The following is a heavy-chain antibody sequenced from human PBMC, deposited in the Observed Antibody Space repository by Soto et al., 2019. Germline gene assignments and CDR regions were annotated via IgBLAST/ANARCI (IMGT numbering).Heavy chain of an antibody. J-gene: IGHJ6*02. Sequence: PGGSLRLSCAASGFTFSSYSMNWVRQAPGKGLEWVSYISSSSSTIYYADSVKGRFTISRDNAKNSLYLQMNSLRDEDTAVYYCARDMEYCSGGSCLIVGMDVWRQGTTVTVSS. CDR2: ISSSSSTI. D-gene: IGHD2-15*01. V-gene: IGHV3-48*02. CDR3: ARDMEYCSGGSCLIVGMDV. CDR1: GFTFSSYS.